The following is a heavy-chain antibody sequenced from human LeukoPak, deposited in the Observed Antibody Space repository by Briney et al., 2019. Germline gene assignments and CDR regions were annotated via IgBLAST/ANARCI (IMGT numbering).Heavy chain of an antibody. V-gene: IGHV3-30*03. Sequence: PGGSLRLSCAASGFTFSSYSMNWVRQAPGKGLEWVAVISYDGSNKYYADSVKGRFTISRDNSKNTLYLQMDSLRAEDTAVYYCARDGVQLWLGYYYYMDVWGKGTTVTVSS. J-gene: IGHJ6*03. CDR1: GFTFSSYS. CDR2: ISYDGSNK. D-gene: IGHD5-18*01. CDR3: ARDGVQLWLGYYYYMDV.